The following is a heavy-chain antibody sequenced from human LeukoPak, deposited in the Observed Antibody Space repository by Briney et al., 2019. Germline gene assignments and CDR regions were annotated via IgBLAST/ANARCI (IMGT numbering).Heavy chain of an antibody. Sequence: ASVKVSCKASGGTFSSYAISWVRQAPGQGLEWMGRIIPIFGTANYAQKFQGRVTITTDESTSTAYVELSSLRSEDTAVYYCARDGYYGSGSRSFDYWGQGTLVTVSS. J-gene: IGHJ4*02. V-gene: IGHV1-69*05. D-gene: IGHD3-10*01. CDR2: IIPIFGTA. CDR3: ARDGYYGSGSRSFDY. CDR1: GGTFSSYA.